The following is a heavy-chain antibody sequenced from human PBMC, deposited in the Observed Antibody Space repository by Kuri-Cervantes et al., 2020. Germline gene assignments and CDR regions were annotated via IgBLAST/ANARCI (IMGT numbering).Heavy chain of an antibody. V-gene: IGHV3-7*01. Sequence: GESLKISCEASGFTFDNYWMSWVRQAPGKGLEWVANIKQDGSEKYYVDSVKGRFTISRDNARNSLFLQMNSLRAEDTAVYYCARDRLYCTNGVCYNWFDPWGQGTLVTVSS. CDR1: GFTFDNYW. J-gene: IGHJ5*02. D-gene: IGHD2-8*01. CDR3: ARDRLYCTNGVCYNWFDP. CDR2: IKQDGSEK.